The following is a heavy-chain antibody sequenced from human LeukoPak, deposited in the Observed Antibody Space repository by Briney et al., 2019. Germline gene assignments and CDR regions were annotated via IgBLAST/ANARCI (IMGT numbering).Heavy chain of an antibody. V-gene: IGHV4-39*07. J-gene: IGHJ6*02. CDR3: ARSARYCSGGSCYSVHGGPYYYYGMDV. CDR1: GGSISSSSYY. Sequence: PSETLSLTCTVSGGSISSSSYYWGWIRQPPGKGLEWIGSIYYSGSTNYNPSLKSRVSISVDTSKNQFSLKLSSVTAADTAVYNCARSARYCSGGSCYSVHGGPYYYYGMDVWGQGTTVTVSS. CDR2: IYYSGST. D-gene: IGHD2-15*01.